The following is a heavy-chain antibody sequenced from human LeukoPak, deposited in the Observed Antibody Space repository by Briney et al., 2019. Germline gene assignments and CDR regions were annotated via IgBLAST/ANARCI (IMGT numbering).Heavy chain of an antibody. Sequence: GGSLRLSCAASGFTFSSYAMSWVRQAPGKGLEWVSGISGIGGRTYYADSVKGRFSISRDNSKNTVYLQMNSLRAEDTAVYYCARGIAARPDYFDYWGQGTLVTVSS. CDR3: ARGIAARPDYFDY. D-gene: IGHD6-6*01. CDR2: ISGIGGRT. J-gene: IGHJ4*02. V-gene: IGHV3-23*01. CDR1: GFTFSSYA.